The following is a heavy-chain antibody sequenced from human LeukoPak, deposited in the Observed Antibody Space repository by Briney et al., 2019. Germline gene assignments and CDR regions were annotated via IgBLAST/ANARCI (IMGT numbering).Heavy chain of an antibody. D-gene: IGHD3-9*01. CDR2: ISYDGSNK. CDR1: GFTFSSYG. J-gene: IGHJ4*02. V-gene: IGHV3-30*18. Sequence: PGGSLRLSCAASGFTFSSYGMHWVRQAPGKGLEWVAVISYDGSNKYYADSVKGRFTISRDNSKNTLYLQMNSLRAEDAAVYYCAKGQKANILTASFDYWGQGTLVTVSS. CDR3: AKGQKANILTASFDY.